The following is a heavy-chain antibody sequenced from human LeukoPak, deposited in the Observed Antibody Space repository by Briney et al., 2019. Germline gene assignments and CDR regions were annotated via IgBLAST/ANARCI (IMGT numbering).Heavy chain of an antibody. D-gene: IGHD5-24*01. J-gene: IGHJ4*02. CDR1: GHTFTSYT. Sequence: VASVKLSFTASGHTFTSYTISWVRQPPGQALECVERIIPILGIPNYAQKFQGRVTITADKSTSTAYMELSSLRSEDTAVYYCARDSGDGYNDYWGQGTLVTVSS. V-gene: IGHV1-69*04. CDR3: ARDSGDGYNDY. CDR2: IIPILGIP.